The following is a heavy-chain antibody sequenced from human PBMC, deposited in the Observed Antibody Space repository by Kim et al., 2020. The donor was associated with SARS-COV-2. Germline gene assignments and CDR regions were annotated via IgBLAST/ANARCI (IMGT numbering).Heavy chain of an antibody. CDR1: GFTFDDYA. CDR2: ISGDGGST. V-gene: IGHV3-43*02. CDR3: AKVIWDKKYSSSWYEDR. D-gene: IGHD6-13*01. J-gene: IGHJ4*02. Sequence: GGSLRLSCAASGFTFDDYAMHWVRQAPGKGLEWVSLISGDGGSTYYADSVKGRFTISRDNSKNSLYLQMNSLRTEDTALYYCAKVIWDKKYSSSWYEDRWGQGTLVTVSS.